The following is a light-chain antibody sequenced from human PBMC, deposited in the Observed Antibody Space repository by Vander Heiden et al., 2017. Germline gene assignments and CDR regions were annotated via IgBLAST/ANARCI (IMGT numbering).Light chain of an antibody. CDR1: QSISSW. V-gene: IGKV1-5*01. J-gene: IGKJ1*01. CDR3: QQDNSYRT. CDR2: DAS. Sequence: DIQMTQSPSTLSASVGDRVTITCRASQSISSWLAWYQQKPGKAPKLLIYDASSWESGVPSRFSGSGSGTEFTLTSSSRQPDDFATYYCQQDNSYRTFGQGTKVEIK.